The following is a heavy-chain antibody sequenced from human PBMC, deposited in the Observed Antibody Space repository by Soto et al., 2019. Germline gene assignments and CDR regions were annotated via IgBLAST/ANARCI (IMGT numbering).Heavy chain of an antibody. V-gene: IGHV1-8*01. CDR3: ARVGGYSGYYYYYYYMDV. Sequence: ASLKVSCKASGYTFTSYDINWVRQATGQGLEWMGWMNPNSGNTGYAQKFQGRVTMTRNTSISTAYMELSSLRSEDTAVYYCARVGGYSGYYYYYYYMDVWGKGTTVTVSS. D-gene: IGHD5-12*01. CDR1: GYTFTSYD. CDR2: MNPNSGNT. J-gene: IGHJ6*03.